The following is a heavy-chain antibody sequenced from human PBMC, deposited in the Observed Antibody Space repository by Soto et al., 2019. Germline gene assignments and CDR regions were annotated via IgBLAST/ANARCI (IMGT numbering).Heavy chain of an antibody. CDR2: IIPIFGTA. CDR3: AREDCSGGSCYSIAYYYYGMDV. CDR1: VGTFSSYD. Sequence: SLKVSCLASVGTFSSYDNMFVRPATVQGLVWLGGIIPIFGTANYAQKFQGRVTITADESTSTAYMELSSLRSEDTAVYYCAREDCSGGSCYSIAYYYYGMDVWGQGTKVNVSS. V-gene: IGHV1-69*13. D-gene: IGHD2-15*01. J-gene: IGHJ6*02.